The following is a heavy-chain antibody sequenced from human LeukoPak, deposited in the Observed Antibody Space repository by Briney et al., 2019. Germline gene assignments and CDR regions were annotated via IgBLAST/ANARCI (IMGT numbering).Heavy chain of an antibody. V-gene: IGHV4-4*07. J-gene: IGHJ2*01. Sequence: SETLSLTCTVSGGSFSSYYWTWIRQPAGKGLEWIGRIYNSGTTNYSPSFESRVTMSLDTSKNRFSLSLSSVTAADTAVYYCARDRLGATGHWRIDVWGRGTLVTVSS. CDR1: GGSFSSYY. CDR2: IYNSGTT. CDR3: ARDRLGATGHWRIDV. D-gene: IGHD1-26*01.